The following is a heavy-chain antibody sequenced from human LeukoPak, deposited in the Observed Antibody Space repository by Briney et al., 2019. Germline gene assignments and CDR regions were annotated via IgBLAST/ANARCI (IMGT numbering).Heavy chain of an antibody. Sequence: PGGSLRLSCAASGFTFSSYGMHWVRQAPGKGLEWVAFIRYDGSNKYYADSVKGRFTISRDNSKNTLYLQMNSMRAEDTAVYYCPKGPVLWGHSSGWYFDYWGQGTLVTVSS. D-gene: IGHD6-19*01. V-gene: IGHV3-30*02. J-gene: IGHJ4*02. CDR2: IRYDGSNK. CDR1: GFTFSSYG. CDR3: PKGPVLWGHSSGWYFDY.